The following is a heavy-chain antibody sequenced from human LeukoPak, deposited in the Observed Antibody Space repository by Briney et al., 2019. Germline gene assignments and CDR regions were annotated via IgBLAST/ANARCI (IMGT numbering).Heavy chain of an antibody. J-gene: IGHJ4*02. CDR3: AREGQSFDY. CDR2: IYHSGST. V-gene: IGHV4-39*07. Sequence: SETLSLTCTVSGGSISSSSYYWGWIRQPPGKGLEWIGSIYHSGSTYYNPSLKSRVTILVDTSKNQFSLKLSSVTAADTAVYYCAREGQSFDYWGQGTLVTVSS. CDR1: GGSISSSSYY.